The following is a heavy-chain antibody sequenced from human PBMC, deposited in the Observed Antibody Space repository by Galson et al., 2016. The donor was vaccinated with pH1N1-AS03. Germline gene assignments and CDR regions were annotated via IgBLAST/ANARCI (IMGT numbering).Heavy chain of an antibody. V-gene: IGHV3-11*04. CDR2: ISSSSSPI. CDR3: ARVSGGSRLLIFDF. D-gene: IGHD3-10*02. Sequence: SLRLSCAASGFTFSDYDMSWIRQAPGKGLEWVSSISSSSSPIYYADSVKGRFTTSRDNAKNSVCLQMNSLRAEDTAVYYCARVSGGSRLLIFDFWGQGTLVTVSS. J-gene: IGHJ4*02. CDR1: GFTFSDYD.